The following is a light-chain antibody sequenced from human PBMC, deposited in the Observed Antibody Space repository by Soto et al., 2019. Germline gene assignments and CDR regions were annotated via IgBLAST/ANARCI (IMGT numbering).Light chain of an antibody. J-gene: IGKJ1*01. Sequence: EIVMTQSPATLSVSPGERATLSCRASQSVSSNLAWYQQKPGQAPRLLIYGASTRATGIPARFSGSGSGTEFTLTISSLQSEDFAVYYCQQYNSMTFGQGTKVEIK. CDR1: QSVSSN. CDR2: GAS. V-gene: IGKV3-15*01. CDR3: QQYNSMT.